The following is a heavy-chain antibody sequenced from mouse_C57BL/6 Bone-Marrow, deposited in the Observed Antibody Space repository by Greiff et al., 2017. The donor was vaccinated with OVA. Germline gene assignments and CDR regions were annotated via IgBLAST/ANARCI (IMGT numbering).Heavy chain of an antibody. V-gene: IGHV5-4*03. J-gene: IGHJ1*03. D-gene: IGHD4-1*01. CDR3: AKLNWDWYFDV. Sequence: EVKVVESGGGLVKPGGSLKLSCAASGFTFSSYAMSWVRQTPEKRLEWVATISDGGSYTYYPDNVKGRFTISRDNAKNNLYLQMSHLKSEDTAMYHCAKLNWDWYFDVWGTGTTVTVSS. CDR2: ISDGGSYT. CDR1: GFTFSSYA.